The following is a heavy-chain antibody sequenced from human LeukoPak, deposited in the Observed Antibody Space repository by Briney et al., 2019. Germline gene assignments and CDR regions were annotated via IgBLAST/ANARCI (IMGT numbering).Heavy chain of an antibody. J-gene: IGHJ6*03. V-gene: IGHV3-21*01. CDR2: ISSSSSYI. CDR3: ARATWDPNYYYYMDV. CDR1: GFTFNTYT. D-gene: IGHD1-26*01. Sequence: GGSLRLSCAASGFTFNTYTMKWVRQAPGKGLEWVSSISSSSSYIYYADSVKGRFTISRDNARKSLYLQMNSLRAEDTAVYYCARATWDPNYYYYMDVWGKGTTVTISS.